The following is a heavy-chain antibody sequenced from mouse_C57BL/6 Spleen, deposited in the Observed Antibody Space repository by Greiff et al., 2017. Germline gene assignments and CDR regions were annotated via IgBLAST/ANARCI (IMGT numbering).Heavy chain of an antibody. V-gene: IGHV1-59*01. CDR1: GYTFTSYW. Sequence: QVQLQQPGAELVRPGTSVKLSCKASGYTFTSYWMHWVKQRPGQGLEWIGVIDPSDSYTNYNQKFKGKATLTVDTSSSTAYMQLSSLTSEVSAVYYCARLFGNYGWFAYWGQGTLVTGSA. CDR3: ARLFGNYGWFAY. J-gene: IGHJ3*01. D-gene: IGHD2-1*01. CDR2: IDPSDSYT.